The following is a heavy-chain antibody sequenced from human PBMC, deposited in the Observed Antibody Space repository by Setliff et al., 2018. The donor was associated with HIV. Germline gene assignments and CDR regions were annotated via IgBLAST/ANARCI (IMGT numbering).Heavy chain of an antibody. D-gene: IGHD3-22*01. CDR2: IRSKAYGATT. J-gene: IGHJ4*02. CDR1: GFIFSNYG. V-gene: IGHV3-49*04. CDR3: ARSPYYYDSGGYPPDY. Sequence: GSLRLSCAASGFIFSNYGLHWVRQAPGKGLEWVGFIRSKAYGATTEYAASVKGRFTISRDDSKSIAYLQMNSLKTEDTAVYYCARSPYYYDSGGYPPDYWGQGTLVTVSS.